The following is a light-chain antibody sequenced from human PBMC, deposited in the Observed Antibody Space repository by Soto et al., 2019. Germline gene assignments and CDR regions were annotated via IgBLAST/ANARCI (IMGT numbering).Light chain of an antibody. V-gene: IGKV1-39*01. CDR1: QSISSY. CDR2: AAS. CDR3: QQSYSTPRT. J-gene: IGKJ1*01. Sequence: DNQMTQSPSSLSASVGDRVTITCRASQSISSYLNWYQQKPGKAPKLLIYAASSLQSGVPSRFSGSGSGTDFTLTISSLQPEDFATYYCQQSYSTPRTSGQGTKVEIK.